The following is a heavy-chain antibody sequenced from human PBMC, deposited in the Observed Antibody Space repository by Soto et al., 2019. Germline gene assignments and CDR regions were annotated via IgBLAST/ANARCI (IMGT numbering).Heavy chain of an antibody. Sequence: LGESLKISCKGSGYSFTSYWIGWVRQMPGKGLEWMGIIYPGDSDTRYSPSFQGQVTISADKSISTAYLQWSSLKASDTAMYYCARFGPYCGGDCYSQLDYWGQGTLVTVSS. J-gene: IGHJ4*02. CDR3: ARFGPYCGGDCYSQLDY. CDR1: GYSFTSYW. CDR2: IYPGDSDT. V-gene: IGHV5-51*01. D-gene: IGHD2-21*02.